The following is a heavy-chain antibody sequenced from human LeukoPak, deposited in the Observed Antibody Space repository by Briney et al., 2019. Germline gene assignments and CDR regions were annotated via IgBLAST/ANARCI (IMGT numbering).Heavy chain of an antibody. Sequence: PGGSLRLTCAASGLTVNNNYMSWVRQAPGRGLQWVSLITGGDDTYYADSVKGRFTISRDNSKSTLYLRMNSLRPDDTAVYYCARDPYSKIFGGWGQGTLVTVSS. D-gene: IGHD3-3*01. J-gene: IGHJ4*02. CDR1: GLTVNNNY. V-gene: IGHV3-66*02. CDR3: ARDPYSKIFGG. CDR2: ITGGDDT.